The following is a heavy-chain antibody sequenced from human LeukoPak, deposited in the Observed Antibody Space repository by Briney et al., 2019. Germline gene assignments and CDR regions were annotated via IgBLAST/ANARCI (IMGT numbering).Heavy chain of an antibody. CDR3: ARVPQYYDFWSGYYTNYYYGMDV. D-gene: IGHD3-3*01. CDR1: GFTFSSYA. Sequence: GGSLRLSCAASGFTFSSYAMHWVRQAPGKGLEWVAVISYDGSNKYYADSVKGRFTISRDNSKNTLYLQMNSLRAEDTAVYYCARVPQYYDFWSGYYTNYYYGMDVWGQGTTVTVSS. CDR2: ISYDGSNK. V-gene: IGHV3-30-3*01. J-gene: IGHJ6*02.